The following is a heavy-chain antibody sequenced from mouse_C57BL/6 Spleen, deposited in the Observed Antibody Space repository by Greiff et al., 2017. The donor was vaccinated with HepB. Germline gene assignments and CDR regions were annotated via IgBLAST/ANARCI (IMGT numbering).Heavy chain of an antibody. CDR2: ISYSGST. CDR1: GYSITSGYD. V-gene: IGHV3-1*01. Sequence: EVQGVESGPGMVKPSQSLSLTCTVTGYSITSGYDWHWIRHFPGNKLEWMGYISYSGSTNYNPSLKSRISITHDTSKNHFFLKLNSVTTEDTATYYCARGGGNYVYFDYWGQGTTLTVSS. J-gene: IGHJ2*01. D-gene: IGHD2-1*01. CDR3: ARGGGNYVYFDY.